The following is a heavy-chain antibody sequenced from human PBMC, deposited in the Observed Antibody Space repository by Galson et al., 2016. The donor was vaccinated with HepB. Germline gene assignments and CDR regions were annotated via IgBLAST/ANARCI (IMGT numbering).Heavy chain of an antibody. V-gene: IGHV1-18*01. J-gene: IGHJ5*02. Sequence: SVKVSCKASGYTFSSSGISWVRQAPGQGLEWMGWISAYNGNTNYAQKLQGRVTMTTDTSTSTAYMELRSLRSDDTAVYYCARDYDYIWESHLSWFDPWGQGTLGTVSS. CDR1: GYTFSSSG. CDR2: ISAYNGNT. CDR3: ARDYDYIWESHLSWFDP. D-gene: IGHD3-16*02.